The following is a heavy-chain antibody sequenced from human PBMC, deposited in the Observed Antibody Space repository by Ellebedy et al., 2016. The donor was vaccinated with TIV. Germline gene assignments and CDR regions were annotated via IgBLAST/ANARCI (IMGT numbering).Heavy chain of an antibody. V-gene: IGHV1-46*01. CDR2: INPRGGST. Sequence: AASVKVSCKASGYTFTSYYMHWVRQAPGQGLEWMGIINPRGGSTSYAQKFQGRVTMTRDTSTSTVYMELSSLRSEDTAVYYCARGTKNTRIPGGAFDIWGQGTMVIVSS. CDR1: GYTFTSYY. D-gene: IGHD2-21*01. CDR3: ARGTKNTRIPGGAFDI. J-gene: IGHJ3*02.